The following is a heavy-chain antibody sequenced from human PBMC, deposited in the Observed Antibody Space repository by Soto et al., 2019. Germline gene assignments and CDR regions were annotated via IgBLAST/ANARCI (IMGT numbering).Heavy chain of an antibody. D-gene: IGHD1-26*01. CDR2: INPNSGDT. J-gene: IGHJ6*02. Sequence: DSVKVSCKASGYTFTGYYVHWVRQAPGQGLEWMGWINPNSGDTYLAQRFQGRVTMNRDTSIGTAYMELRGLTSDDTAEYYCAKGGAIVAAGIRVSLYNAMDFWGQGPMVTVS. V-gene: IGHV1-2*02. CDR1: GYTFTGYY. CDR3: AKGGAIVAAGIRVSLYNAMDF.